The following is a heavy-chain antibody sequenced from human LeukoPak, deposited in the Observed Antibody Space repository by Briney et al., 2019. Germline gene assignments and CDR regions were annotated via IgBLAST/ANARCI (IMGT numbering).Heavy chain of an antibody. J-gene: IGHJ4*02. CDR3: ASHLYDRTGSYHGVDY. V-gene: IGHV3-20*04. D-gene: IGHD3-10*01. CDR2: MTWNGDYT. Sequence: GGSLRLSCAASGFAFDDYGMSWVRQPPGKGLEWLSSMTWNGDYTGYADSVRGRFTISRDNAGDSLYLQMNSLTVEDTALYYFASHLYDRTGSYHGVDYWGQGGLGTVSS. CDR1: GFAFDDYG.